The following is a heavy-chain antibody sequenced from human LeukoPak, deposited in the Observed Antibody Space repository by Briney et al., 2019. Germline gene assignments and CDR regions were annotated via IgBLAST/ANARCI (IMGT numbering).Heavy chain of an antibody. V-gene: IGHV4-59*11. Sequence: KTSETLSLTCVVSGGSISSRYWSWIRQPPGKGLEWIGYSYYSGSTNYNPSPRSRVTISVDTSRNQFSLRLSSVTAADTAVYYCARVNFGDALAAGYYYYMDVWGKGTTVTVSS. CDR2: SYYSGST. J-gene: IGHJ6*03. CDR1: GGSISSRY. CDR3: ARVNFGDALAAGYYYYMDV. D-gene: IGHD3-3*01.